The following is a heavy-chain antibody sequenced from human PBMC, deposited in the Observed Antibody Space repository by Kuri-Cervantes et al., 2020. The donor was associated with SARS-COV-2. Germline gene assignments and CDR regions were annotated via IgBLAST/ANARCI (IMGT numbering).Heavy chain of an antibody. V-gene: IGHV3-7*05. CDR1: GFTFSSYW. Sequence: GESLKISCAASGFTFSSYWMNWVRQAPGKGLEWVANMKQDGSEKYYVDSVKGRFTISRDNAKNSLYLQMNSLRAEDTAVYYCARENYDFWSGYLPFDYWGQGTLVTVSS. CDR3: ARENYDFWSGYLPFDY. CDR2: MKQDGSEK. D-gene: IGHD3-3*01. J-gene: IGHJ4*02.